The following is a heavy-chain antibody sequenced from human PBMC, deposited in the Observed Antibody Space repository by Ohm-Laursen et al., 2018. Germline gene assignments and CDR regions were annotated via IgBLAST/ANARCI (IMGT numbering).Heavy chain of an antibody. Sequence: SETLSLTCAVSGDSISSYFWCWIRQPPGKGLEWIGCMFYRGSTKYNPSLKSRVTISLNTSKNQFSLKLGSVTAADTAVYYCARRGHAFDIWGQGTMVTVSS. CDR3: ARRGHAFDI. V-gene: IGHV4-59*01. J-gene: IGHJ3*02. CDR1: GDSISSYF. CDR2: MFYRGST.